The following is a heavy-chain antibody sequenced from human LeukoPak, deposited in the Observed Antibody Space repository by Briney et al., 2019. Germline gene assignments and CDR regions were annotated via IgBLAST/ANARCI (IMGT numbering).Heavy chain of an antibody. V-gene: IGHV1-2*04. CDR3: ARGGAMVWGDPFDY. CDR1: GYTFTGYY. Sequence: GASVKVSCKASGYTFTGYYMHWVRQAPGQGLEWMGWINPNSGGTNYAQKFQGWVTMTRDTSISTAYMELSRLRSDDTAVYYCARGGAMVWGDPFDYWGQGTLVTVSS. J-gene: IGHJ4*02. CDR2: INPNSGGT. D-gene: IGHD3-10*01.